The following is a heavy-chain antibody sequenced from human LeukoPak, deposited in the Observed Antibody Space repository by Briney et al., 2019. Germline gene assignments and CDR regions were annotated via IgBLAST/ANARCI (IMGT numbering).Heavy chain of an antibody. CDR1: GFTFSSYA. V-gene: IGHV3-23*01. D-gene: IGHD6-6*01. CDR3: AKDHLQAPEWAGIAARPGGMDV. CDR2: ISGSGGST. Sequence: GGSLRLSCAASGFTFSSYAMSWVHQAPGKGLEWVSAISGSGGSTYYADSVKGRFTISRDNSKNTLYLQMNSLRAEDTAVYYCAKDHLQAPEWAGIAARPGGMDVWGQGTTVTVSS. J-gene: IGHJ6*02.